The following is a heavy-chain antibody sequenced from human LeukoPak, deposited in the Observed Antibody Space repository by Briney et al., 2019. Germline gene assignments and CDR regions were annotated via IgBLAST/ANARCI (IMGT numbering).Heavy chain of an antibody. CDR3: ARSAPYSSGWYGGDYYYYYGMDV. Sequence: PSETLSLTCAVYGGSFSGYYWSWIRQPPGKGLEWIGEINHSGSTNYNPSLKSRVTISVDTSKNQFSLKLSSVTAADTAVYYCARSAPYSSGWYGGDYYYYYGMDVWGQGTTVTVSS. J-gene: IGHJ6*02. CDR2: INHSGST. D-gene: IGHD6-19*01. CDR1: GGSFSGYY. V-gene: IGHV4-34*01.